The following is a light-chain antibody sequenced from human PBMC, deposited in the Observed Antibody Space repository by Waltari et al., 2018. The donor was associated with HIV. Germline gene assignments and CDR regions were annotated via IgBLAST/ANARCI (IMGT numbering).Light chain of an antibody. CDR1: TSNIGRFN. CDR2: VNN. V-gene: IGLV1-44*01. Sequence: QSVLTQPPSASGAPGQRVTISCSGSTSNIGRFNVQWYQQLPETAPKLLIHVNNYRPSGVPDRFSGSKSGTAASLAISGLQSEDEADYYGAVWDGSLSAYVFGPGTKVTV. J-gene: IGLJ1*01. CDR3: AVWDGSLSAYV.